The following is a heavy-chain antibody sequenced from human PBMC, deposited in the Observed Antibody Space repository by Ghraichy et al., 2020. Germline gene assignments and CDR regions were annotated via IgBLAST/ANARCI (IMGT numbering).Heavy chain of an antibody. CDR1: GGSISSSSYY. CDR2: IYYSGTT. V-gene: IGHV4-39*01. Sequence: SETLSLTCTVSGGSISSSSYYWGWNRQPPGKGLEWIGNIYYSGTTYYNSSLKSRVTISVDTSKNHFSLKLSLVTAADTAVYYCASHYCSAGSCYSGVPVGYWGQGTLVTVSS. D-gene: IGHD2-15*01. J-gene: IGHJ4*02. CDR3: ASHYCSAGSCYSGVPVGY.